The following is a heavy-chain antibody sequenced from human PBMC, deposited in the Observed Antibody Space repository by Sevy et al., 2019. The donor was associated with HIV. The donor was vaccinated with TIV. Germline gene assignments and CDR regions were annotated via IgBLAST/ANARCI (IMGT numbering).Heavy chain of an antibody. CDR3: VRDGPLGSSTFDY. CDR2: TYYRSRWFN. V-gene: IGHV6-1*01. Sequence: KQSQTLSLTCAISGDSVSSNTAAWNWIRQSPGRGLEWLGRTYYRSRWFNDYAVSVRGRITVNPDTSKNQFSLQLNSVTPEDTAMYYCVRDGPLGSSTFDYWGQGVLVTVSS. D-gene: IGHD7-27*01. CDR1: GDSVSSNTAA. J-gene: IGHJ4*02.